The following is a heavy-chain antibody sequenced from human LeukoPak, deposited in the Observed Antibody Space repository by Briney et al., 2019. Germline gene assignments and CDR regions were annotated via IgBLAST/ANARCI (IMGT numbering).Heavy chain of an antibody. D-gene: IGHD2-15*01. J-gene: IGHJ4*02. CDR3: ARDRSGVLLRRPFDY. CDR1: GFTFSSYG. V-gene: IGHV3-33*01. CDR2: IWYDGSNK. Sequence: GGSLRLSCAASGFTFSSYGMHWVRQAPGKGLEWVAVIWYDGSNKYYADSVKGRFTISRDNSKNTLYLQMNSLRAEDTAVYYCARDRSGVLLRRPFDYWGQGTLVTVSS.